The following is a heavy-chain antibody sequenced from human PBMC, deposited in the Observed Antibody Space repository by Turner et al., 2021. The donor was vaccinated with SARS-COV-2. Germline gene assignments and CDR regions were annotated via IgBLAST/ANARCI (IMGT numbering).Heavy chain of an antibody. V-gene: IGHV3-30*18. CDR1: GFTFSSYG. CDR3: AKVIGEYYYGSGYDY. J-gene: IGHJ4*02. Sequence: QVQLVESGGGVVQPGRSLRLSCAASGFTFSSYGMHWVRQAPGKELEWVAIISYDGSNKYYADSVKGRFTISRDNSKNTLYLQMNSLRAEDTAVYYCAKVIGEYYYGSGYDYWGQGTLVTVSS. CDR2: ISYDGSNK. D-gene: IGHD3-10*01.